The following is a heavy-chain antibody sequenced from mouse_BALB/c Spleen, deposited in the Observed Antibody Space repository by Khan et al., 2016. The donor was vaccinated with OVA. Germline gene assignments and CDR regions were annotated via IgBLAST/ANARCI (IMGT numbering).Heavy chain of an antibody. CDR3: ARAFYNGAWFAY. J-gene: IGHJ3*01. V-gene: IGHV2-9*02. CDR2: IWAGGST. Sequence: QVQLKESGPGLVAPSQTLSITCTVSGFSLSNYGVHWVRQPPGKGLEWLGVIWAGGSTNHNSALMSRLSISEDDSKSQVFLKMNSLQTDYTAMYYCARAFYNGAWFAYWGQGTLVTVSA. CDR1: GFSLSNYG. D-gene: IGHD1-3*01.